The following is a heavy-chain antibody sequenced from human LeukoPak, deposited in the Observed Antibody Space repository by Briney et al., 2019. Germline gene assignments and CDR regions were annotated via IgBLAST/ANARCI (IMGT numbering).Heavy chain of an antibody. D-gene: IGHD3-3*01. J-gene: IGHJ5*02. CDR1: GDSVSSNSAA. CDR2: TYYRSKWYN. Sequence: SQTLSLTCAISGDSVSSNSAAWHWIRQSPSRGLEWLGRTYYRSKWYNDYAVSVKSRITINPDTSKNQFSLQLNSVTPEDTAVYYCARDKNYDFWSGYYTGIAGNWFDPWGQGTLVTVSS. V-gene: IGHV6-1*01. CDR3: ARDKNYDFWSGYYTGIAGNWFDP.